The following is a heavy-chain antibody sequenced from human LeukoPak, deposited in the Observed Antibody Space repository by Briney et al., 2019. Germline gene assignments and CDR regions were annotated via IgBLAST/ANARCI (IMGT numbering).Heavy chain of an antibody. D-gene: IGHD2-15*01. J-gene: IGHJ4*02. CDR1: GGSISSGGYY. V-gene: IGHV4-31*03. Sequence: TSETLSLTCTVSGGSISSGGYYWSWIRQHPGKGLEWIGYIYYSGSTYYNPSLKSRVTISVDTSKNQFSLKLSSVTAADTAGYYCARYRPGIWSSFDYWGQGTLVTVSS. CDR2: IYYSGST. CDR3: ARYRPGIWSSFDY.